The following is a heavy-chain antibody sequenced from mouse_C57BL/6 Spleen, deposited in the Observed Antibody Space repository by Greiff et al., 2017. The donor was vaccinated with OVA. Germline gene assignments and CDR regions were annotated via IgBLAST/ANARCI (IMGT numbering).Heavy chain of an antibody. Sequence: EVKLVESGGGLVKPGGSLKLSCAASGFTFSDYGMHWVRQAPEKGLEWVAYISSGSSTIYYADTVKGRFTISRDNAKNTLFLQMTSLRSEDTAMYYCAIDYDYDFDYWGQGTTLTVSS. CDR3: AIDYDYDFDY. D-gene: IGHD2-4*01. CDR2: ISSGSSTI. V-gene: IGHV5-17*01. CDR1: GFTFSDYG. J-gene: IGHJ2*01.